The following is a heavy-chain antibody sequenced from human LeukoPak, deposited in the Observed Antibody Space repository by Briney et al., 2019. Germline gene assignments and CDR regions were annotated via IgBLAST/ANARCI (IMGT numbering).Heavy chain of an antibody. Sequence: SETLSLTCTVSGGSISSYYWSWIRQPPGKGLEWIGYIYYSGSTNYNPSLKSRVTISVDTSKNQFSLKLSSVTAADTAVYYCARGNSWYEDWFDPWGQGTLVTVSS. CDR2: IYYSGST. CDR3: ARGNSWYEDWFDP. V-gene: IGHV4-59*01. J-gene: IGHJ5*02. D-gene: IGHD6-13*01. CDR1: GGSISSYY.